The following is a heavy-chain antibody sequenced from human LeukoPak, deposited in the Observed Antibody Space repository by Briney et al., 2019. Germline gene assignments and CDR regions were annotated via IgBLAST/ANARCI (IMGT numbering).Heavy chain of an antibody. Sequence: SETLSLTCTVSGGSLSRYYWSWIRQPAGKGLEWIGRIYTSGSTNYNPSLKSRVTMSVDTSKNQFSLKLSSVTAADTAVYYCARVIHSYDYYYYMDVWGKGTTVTVSS. V-gene: IGHV4-4*07. J-gene: IGHJ6*03. CDR2: IYTSGST. CDR1: GGSLSRYY. D-gene: IGHD5-18*01. CDR3: ARVIHSYDYYYYMDV.